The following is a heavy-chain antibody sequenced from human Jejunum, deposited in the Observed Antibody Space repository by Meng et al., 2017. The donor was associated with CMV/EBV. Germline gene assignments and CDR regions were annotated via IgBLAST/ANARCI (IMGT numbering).Heavy chain of an antibody. Sequence: VQVRGPGPGLVKPSPTRSLTCAVSGDSVSSGNNHWSWIRQPAGKGLEWIGQIYYTGSRYYNPSLESRLTMSVDTSRNVFTLKLSSVTAADTAVYYCATYRKGDGGRGSWGQGALVTVSS. CDR2: IYYTGSR. CDR3: ATYRKGDGGRGS. D-gene: IGHD3-16*01. CDR1: GDSVSSGNNH. J-gene: IGHJ5*02. V-gene: IGHV4-61*02.